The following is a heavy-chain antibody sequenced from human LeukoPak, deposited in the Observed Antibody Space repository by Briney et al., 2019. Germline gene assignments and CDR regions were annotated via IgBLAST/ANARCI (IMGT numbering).Heavy chain of an antibody. V-gene: IGHV3-23*01. D-gene: IGHD1-26*01. CDR3: AKRYRFFDL. Sequence: GGSLRLSCAASGFTFSSYAMSRVRQAPGKGLEWVSAIGVSGTSTYYADSVKGRFTVSRDDSKSTLYLHMNSLRAEDTAVYYCAKRYRFFDLWGRGTLVTVSS. CDR2: IGVSGTST. CDR1: GFTFSSYA. J-gene: IGHJ2*01.